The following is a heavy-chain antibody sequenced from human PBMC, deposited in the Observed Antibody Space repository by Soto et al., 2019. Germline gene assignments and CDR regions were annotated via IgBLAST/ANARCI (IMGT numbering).Heavy chain of an antibody. V-gene: IGHV3-30*18. CDR3: AKTGTAEYDILTGYYKKPFHYYFEY. D-gene: IGHD3-9*01. CDR1: GFTFSSYG. J-gene: IGHJ4*02. Sequence: GGSLRLSCAASGFTFSSYGMHWVRQAPGKGLEWVAVISYDGSNKYYADSVKGRFTISRDNSKNTLYLQMNSLRAEDTAVYYCAKTGTAEYDILTGYYKKPFHYYFEYWGQGTLVTVSS. CDR2: ISYDGSNK.